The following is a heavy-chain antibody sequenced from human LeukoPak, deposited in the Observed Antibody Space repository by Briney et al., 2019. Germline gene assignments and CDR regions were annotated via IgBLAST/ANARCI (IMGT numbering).Heavy chain of an antibody. CDR2: IYHSGST. D-gene: IGHD6-19*01. J-gene: IGHJ4*02. V-gene: IGHV4-59*01. CDR1: GGSISSYY. CDR3: ARESSSGWYESGV. Sequence: SETLSLTCTVSGGSISSYYWSWIRQPPGKGLEWIGYIYHSGSTNYNPSLKSRVTISVDTSKNQFSLKLSSVTAADTAVYYCARESSSGWYESGVWGQGTLVIVSS.